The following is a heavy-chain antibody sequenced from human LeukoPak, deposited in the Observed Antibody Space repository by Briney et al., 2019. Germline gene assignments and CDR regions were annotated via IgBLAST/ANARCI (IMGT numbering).Heavy chain of an antibody. V-gene: IGHV3-74*01. Sequence: GGSLRLSCEASGFTLNKYWMHWVRQAPGKGLVWVSRITGDGGDIAYADSVKGRFTVSRDDAKNILFLQMTSLRVEDTAIYYCARDAYTTTSNWLDPWGQGTLVTVSS. D-gene: IGHD4-17*01. J-gene: IGHJ5*02. CDR3: ARDAYTTTSNWLDP. CDR2: ITGDGGDI. CDR1: GFTLNKYW.